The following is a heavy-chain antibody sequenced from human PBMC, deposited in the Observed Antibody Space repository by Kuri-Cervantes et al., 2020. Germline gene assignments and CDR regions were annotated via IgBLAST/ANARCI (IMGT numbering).Heavy chain of an antibody. CDR2: TSTSGST. V-gene: IGHV4-4*07. J-gene: IGHJ4*02. CDR1: GASINSYY. Sequence: SETLSLTCTVSGASINSYYWSWIRQPAGKGLEWIGRTSTSGSTNYNPSLQSRITMSVDTSKNQFSLKLSSVTAADTAVYYCARQYCSGDICYHFDYWGRGTLVTVSS. D-gene: IGHD2-15*01. CDR3: ARQYCSGDICYHFDY.